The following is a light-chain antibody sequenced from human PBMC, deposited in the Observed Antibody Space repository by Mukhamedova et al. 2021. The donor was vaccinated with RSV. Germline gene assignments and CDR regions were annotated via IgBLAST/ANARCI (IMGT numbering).Light chain of an antibody. V-gene: IGKV1-37*01. CDR2: SAS. Sequence: GKVPKLLIYSASNLQSGVPSRFSGSGSGTDFTLTISSLQPEDVATYHGQQTYNAPFGGGTKVEIK. CDR3: QQTYNAP. J-gene: IGKJ4*01.